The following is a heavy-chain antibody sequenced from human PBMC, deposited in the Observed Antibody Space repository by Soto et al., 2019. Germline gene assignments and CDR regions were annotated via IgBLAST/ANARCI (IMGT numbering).Heavy chain of an antibody. D-gene: IGHD2-15*01. Sequence: ASLKVSCKASGYTFTSYGISWVRRAPGQGLEWMGWISAYNGNTNYAQKLQGRVTITTDTSTSTAYMELRSLRSEDTAVYYCAMPRTPNCSGGSCYYFDYWGQGTLVTVSS. CDR2: ISAYNGNT. CDR3: AMPRTPNCSGGSCYYFDY. J-gene: IGHJ4*02. CDR1: GYTFTSYG. V-gene: IGHV1-18*01.